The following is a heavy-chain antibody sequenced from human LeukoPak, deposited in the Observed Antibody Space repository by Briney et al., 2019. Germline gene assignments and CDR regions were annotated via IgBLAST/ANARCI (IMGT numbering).Heavy chain of an antibody. D-gene: IGHD2-15*01. CDR3: ARDPGPAASFSFDY. Sequence: PGGSLRLSCAASGFTFSSYSMNWVRQAPGKGLEWVSSISSSSSYIYYADSVKGRFTISRDNAKNSLYLQMNSLRAEDTAVYYYARDPGPAASFSFDYWGQGTLVTVSS. CDR1: GFTFSSYS. J-gene: IGHJ4*02. CDR2: ISSSSSYI. V-gene: IGHV3-21*01.